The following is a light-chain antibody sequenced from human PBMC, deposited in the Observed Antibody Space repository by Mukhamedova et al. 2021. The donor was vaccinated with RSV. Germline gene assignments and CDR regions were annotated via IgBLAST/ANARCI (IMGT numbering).Light chain of an antibody. CDR3: SSYTSSSTLA. V-gene: IGLV2-14*03. CDR2: DVN. CDR1: SGDVGGYNF. J-gene: IGLJ2*01. Sequence: GTSGDVGGYNFVSWYQQHPGKAPKLIIYDVNNRPSGDSNRFFGSKSGNTASLTISGLQPGDEADYYCSSYTSSSTLAFGGGTKLT.